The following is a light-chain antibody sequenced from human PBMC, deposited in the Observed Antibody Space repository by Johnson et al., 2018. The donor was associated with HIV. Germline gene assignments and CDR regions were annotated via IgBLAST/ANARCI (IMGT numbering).Light chain of an antibody. CDR2: DNN. CDR3: RKWDSCLSGI. CDR1: RSSTGRNY. V-gene: IGLV1-51*01. Sequence: QSVLTQPPSVSAAPGQKVTIYCSGSRSSTGRNYASWYQQLPGTAPKLLIYDNNKRPSGIPDRFSGSKSGTSATLGITGLQHGDEADYYYRKWDSCLSGIFGTGPKVTVL. J-gene: IGLJ1*01.